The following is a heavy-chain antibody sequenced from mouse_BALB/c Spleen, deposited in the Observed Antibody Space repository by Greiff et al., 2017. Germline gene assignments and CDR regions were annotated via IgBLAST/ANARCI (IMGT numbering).Heavy chain of an antibody. D-gene: IGHD2-1*01. V-gene: IGHV2-9*02. Sequence: VHLVESGPGLVAPSQSLSITCTVSGFSLTSYGVHWVRQPPGKGLEWLGVIWAGGSTNYNSALMSRLSISKDNSKSQVFLKMNSLQTDDTAMYYCARDYGNYVSWFAYWGQGTLVTVSA. CDR1: GFSLTSYG. J-gene: IGHJ3*01. CDR3: ARDYGNYVSWFAY. CDR2: IWAGGST.